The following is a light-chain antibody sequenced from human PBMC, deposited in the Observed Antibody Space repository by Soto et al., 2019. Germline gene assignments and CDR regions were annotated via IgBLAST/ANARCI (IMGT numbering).Light chain of an antibody. CDR1: QSISSW. J-gene: IGKJ1*01. CDR3: QQYDSYWT. CDR2: KAS. Sequence: DIQMTQSPSTLSASVGDRVTITCRASQSISSWLAWYQQKPGKAPKLMIYKASSLESGGPSRFRGSGSGTEFTLTISSLQPDDFATYYCQQYDSYWTFGQGDKVEIK. V-gene: IGKV1-5*03.